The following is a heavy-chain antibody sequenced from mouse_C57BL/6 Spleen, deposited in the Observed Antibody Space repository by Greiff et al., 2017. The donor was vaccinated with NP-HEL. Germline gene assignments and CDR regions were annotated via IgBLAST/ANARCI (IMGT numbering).Heavy chain of an antibody. J-gene: IGHJ2*01. CDR3: TELWGYYFDY. Sequence: EVQVVESGGGLVQPGGSMKLSCVASGFTFSNYWMNWVRQSPEKGLEWVAQIRLKSDNYATHYAESVKGRFTISRDDSKSSVYLQMNNLRAEDTGMYYCTELWGYYFDYWGQGTTLTVSS. V-gene: IGHV6-3*01. CDR1: GFTFSNYW. CDR2: IRLKSDNYAT. D-gene: IGHD4-1*01.